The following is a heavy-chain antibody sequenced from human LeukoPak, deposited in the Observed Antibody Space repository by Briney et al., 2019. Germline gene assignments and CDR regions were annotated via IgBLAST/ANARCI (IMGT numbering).Heavy chain of an antibody. J-gene: IGHJ1*01. CDR1: GGSISSSSYY. CDR3: ASGYYFRD. Sequence: SETLSLTCTVSGGSISSSSYYWSWIRQPPGKGLEWIGEINHSGSTNYNPSLKSRVTISVDTSKNQFSLKLSSVTAADTAVYYCASGYYFRDWGQGTLVTVSS. CDR2: INHSGST. D-gene: IGHD6-13*01. V-gene: IGHV4-39*07.